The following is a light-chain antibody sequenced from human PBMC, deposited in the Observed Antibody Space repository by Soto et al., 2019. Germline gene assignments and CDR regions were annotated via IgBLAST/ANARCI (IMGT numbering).Light chain of an antibody. Sequence: DLQMTQSPPSLSASVGDRVTITCRTSQSIDNYLNWYQQKPGKAPKLLIYAASTLQSGVPSRFSASGSETDFTLTISSLQPEDFATYYCQQSYTTLFTFGPGTKVDLK. V-gene: IGKV1-39*01. CDR3: QQSYTTLFT. CDR1: QSIDNY. CDR2: AAS. J-gene: IGKJ3*01.